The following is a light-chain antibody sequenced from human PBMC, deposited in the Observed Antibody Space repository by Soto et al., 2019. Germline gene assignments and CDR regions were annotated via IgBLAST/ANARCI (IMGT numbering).Light chain of an antibody. Sequence: VFTQSPGTLSLSPGERATLSCRTSQSVSNNYLAWYQQKPGQAPRLLIYGATSTATGTPDRFSGSGSRTDFTLSISRLEPEDFAEYYCQQYSSLWTFGQGTKVDIK. J-gene: IGKJ1*01. V-gene: IGKV3-20*01. CDR1: QSVSNNY. CDR2: GAT. CDR3: QQYSSLWT.